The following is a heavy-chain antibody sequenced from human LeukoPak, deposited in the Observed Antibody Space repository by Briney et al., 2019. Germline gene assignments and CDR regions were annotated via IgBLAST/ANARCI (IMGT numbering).Heavy chain of an antibody. Sequence: ASVKVSCKASGYTFTNYEINWVRQAIGQGLEWMGWMNPNSGDTAFAQKFQGRITMTRSTSISTAYMELSSLTSEDTAVYYCAADKGYGSGSLDYWGQGTLVTVSS. J-gene: IGHJ4*02. CDR1: GYTFTNYE. CDR2: MNPNSGDT. CDR3: AADKGYGSGSLDY. V-gene: IGHV1-8*01. D-gene: IGHD3-10*01.